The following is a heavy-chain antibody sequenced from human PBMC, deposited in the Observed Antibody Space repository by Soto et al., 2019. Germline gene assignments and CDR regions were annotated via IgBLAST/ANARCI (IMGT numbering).Heavy chain of an antibody. J-gene: IGHJ4*02. CDR3: AKRYSYGYVDY. D-gene: IGHD5-18*01. CDR1: GFTFSSYG. CDR2: ISYDGSNK. V-gene: IGHV3-30*18. Sequence: QVQLVESGGGVVQPGRSLRLSCAASGFTFSSYGMHWVRHAPGKGLEWVAGISYDGSNKYYADSVKGRFTISRDNSKNTLYLQMSSLRAEDTAVYYCAKRYSYGYVDYWGQGTLVTVSS.